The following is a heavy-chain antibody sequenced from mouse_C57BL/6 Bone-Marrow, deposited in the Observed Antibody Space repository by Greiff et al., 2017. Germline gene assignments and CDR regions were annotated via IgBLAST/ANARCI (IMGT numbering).Heavy chain of an antibody. CDR3: ARSTYDYAWFAY. V-gene: IGHV1-52*01. CDR1: GYTFTSYW. Sequence: QVQLQQPGAELVRPGSSVKLSCKASGYTFTSYWMHWVKQRPIQGLEWIGNIDPSDSETHYTQKFKDKATLTVDKSSSTAYMQLSSLTSADSAVYYCARSTYDYAWFAYWGQGTLVTVSA. J-gene: IGHJ3*01. D-gene: IGHD2-4*01. CDR2: IDPSDSET.